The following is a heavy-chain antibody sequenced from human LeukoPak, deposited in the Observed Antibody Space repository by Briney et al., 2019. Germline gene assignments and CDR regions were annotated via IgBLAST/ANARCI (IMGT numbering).Heavy chain of an antibody. J-gene: IGHJ6*03. V-gene: IGHV1-18*01. CDR2: ISAYTGNT. D-gene: IGHD5-12*01. CDR3: ARGVYSGYDENIYYYYYYMDV. CDR1: GYTFTSYG. Sequence: GASVKVSCKASGYTFTSYGISWVRQAPGQGLEWMGWISAYTGNTNYAQKLQGRVTMTTDTSTSTAYMELRSLRSDDTAVYYCARGVYSGYDENIYYYYYYMDVWGKGTTVTVSS.